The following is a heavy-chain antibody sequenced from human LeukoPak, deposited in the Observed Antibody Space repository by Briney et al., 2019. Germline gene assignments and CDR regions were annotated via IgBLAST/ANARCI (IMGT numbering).Heavy chain of an antibody. J-gene: IGHJ4*02. D-gene: IGHD3-9*01. CDR1: RFTFSSYW. Sequence: GGSLRLSCAASRFTFSSYWMNWVRQAPGKGLEWVSSISSSSSYIYYADSVKGRFTISRDNAKNSLYLQMNSLRAEDTAVYYCARALGYFDDSRGQGTLVTVSS. CDR2: ISSSSSYI. CDR3: ARALGYFDDS. V-gene: IGHV3-21*01.